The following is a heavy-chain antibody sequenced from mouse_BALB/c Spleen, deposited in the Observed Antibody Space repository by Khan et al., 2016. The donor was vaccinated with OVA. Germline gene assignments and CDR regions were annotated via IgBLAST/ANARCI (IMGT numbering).Heavy chain of an antibody. D-gene: IGHD1-1*01. Sequence: EVELVESGGGLVQPGGSRKLSCTASGFTFSSFGMHWVRQAPEKGLEWVAYIGSDSSTIYYADTVKGRFHIPRDNPKNTLLLQLTILRSEDTAMYYCASSLYWSWFASWGQGTLVTVSA. CDR3: ASSLYWSWFAS. J-gene: IGHJ3*01. CDR1: GFTFSSFG. V-gene: IGHV5-17*02. CDR2: IGSDSSTI.